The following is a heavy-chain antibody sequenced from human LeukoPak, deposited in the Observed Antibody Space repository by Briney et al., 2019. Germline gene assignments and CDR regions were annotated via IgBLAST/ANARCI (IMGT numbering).Heavy chain of an antibody. D-gene: IGHD3-22*01. Sequence: KPSETLSLTCTVSGGSISSSSYYWGWIRQPPGKGLEWIGSIYYSGSTYYNPSLKSRVTISVDTSKNQFSLKLSSVTAADTAVYYCARQIGRGYDSSGYFGYWGQGTLVTVSS. CDR2: IYYSGST. CDR3: ARQIGRGYDSSGYFGY. J-gene: IGHJ4*02. V-gene: IGHV4-39*01. CDR1: GGSISSSSYY.